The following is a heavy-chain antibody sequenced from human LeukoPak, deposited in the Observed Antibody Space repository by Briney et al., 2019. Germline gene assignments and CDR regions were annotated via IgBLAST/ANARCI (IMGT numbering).Heavy chain of an antibody. D-gene: IGHD2-2*01. CDR2: IYYSGST. CDR3: ARGVPAAIDY. J-gene: IGHJ4*02. V-gene: IGHV4-39*07. Sequence: SETLSLTCTVSGGSTSSNSFYWGWIRQPPGKGLEWIGNIYYSGSTNYNPSLKSRVTMSVDTSKNQFSLKLSSVTAADTAVYYCARGVPAAIDYWGQGTLVTVSS. CDR1: GGSTSSNSFY.